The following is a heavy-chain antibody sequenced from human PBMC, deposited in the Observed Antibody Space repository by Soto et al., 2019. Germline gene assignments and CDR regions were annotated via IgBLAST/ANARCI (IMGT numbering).Heavy chain of an antibody. CDR3: ASLYDFWSGYYTIPMLDV. Sequence: ASVNVSCKTSGYVFSNCGITCVRQATGQPLEWMGWINPNSGGTNYAQKFQGGVTMTRDTSISTAYMELSRLRSDDTAVYYCASLYDFWSGYYTIPMLDVWGQGTTVTVSS. J-gene: IGHJ6*02. D-gene: IGHD3-3*01. CDR2: INPNSGGT. V-gene: IGHV1-2*02. CDR1: GYVFSNCG.